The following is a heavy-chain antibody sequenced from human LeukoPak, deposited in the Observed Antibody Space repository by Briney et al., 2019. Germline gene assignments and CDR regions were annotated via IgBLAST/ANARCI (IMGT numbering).Heavy chain of an antibody. J-gene: IGHJ4*02. Sequence: GGSLRLSCAASGFTVSSNYMSWVRQAPGKGLEWVSVIYSGGGTYYADSVKGRFTFSRDDSKNTLYLQMNSLRAEDTAVYYCARVFSGSYVDYWGQGTLVTVSS. D-gene: IGHD1-26*01. CDR3: ARVFSGSYVDY. V-gene: IGHV3-66*02. CDR2: IYSGGGT. CDR1: GFTVSSNY.